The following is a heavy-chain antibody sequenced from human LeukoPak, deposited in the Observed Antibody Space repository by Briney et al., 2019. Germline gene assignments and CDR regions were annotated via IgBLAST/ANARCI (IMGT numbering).Heavy chain of an antibody. D-gene: IGHD3-3*01. V-gene: IGHV3-48*01. J-gene: IGHJ4*02. CDR2: ISSSSSTI. CDR1: GFTFSSYS. CDR3: ARSPFYDFWSGYTIYYFDY. Sequence: GGSLRLSCAASGFTFSSYSMNWVRQAPGKGLEWVSYISSSSSTIYYADSVKGRFTISRDNAKNSLYLQMNSLRAEDTAVYYCARSPFYDFWSGYTIYYFDYWGQGTLVTVSS.